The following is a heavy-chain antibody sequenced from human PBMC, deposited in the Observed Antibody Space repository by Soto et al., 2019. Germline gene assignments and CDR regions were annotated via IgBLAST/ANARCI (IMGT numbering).Heavy chain of an antibody. V-gene: IGHV3-33*01. CDR2: IWYDGSDK. CDR3: ASGWLAGGHQFDY. J-gene: IGHJ4*02. CDR1: GFTFSSYG. Sequence: QVQLVESGGGVVQPGRSLRLSCAASGFTFSSYGMHWVRQAPGKGLEWVAIIWYDGSDKYYSDSVKGRFTISRDNSKNTLYLPMDSLGGDDTDIYYCASGWLAGGHQFDYWGQGTLVTVSS. D-gene: IGHD2-8*02.